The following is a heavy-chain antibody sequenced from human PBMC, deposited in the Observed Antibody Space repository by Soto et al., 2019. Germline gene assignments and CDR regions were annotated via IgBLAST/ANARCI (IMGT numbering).Heavy chain of an antibody. CDR3: ARDSLWSSYPLDAFDI. J-gene: IGHJ3*02. CDR2: IYTSGST. D-gene: IGHD3-3*01. CDR1: GGSISSYY. V-gene: IGHV4-4*07. Sequence: PSETLSLTCTVSGGSISSYYWSWIRQPAGKGLEWIGRIYTSGSTNYNPSLKSRVTMSVDTSKNQFSLKLSSVTAADTAVYCCARDSLWSSYPLDAFDIWGQGTMVTVSS.